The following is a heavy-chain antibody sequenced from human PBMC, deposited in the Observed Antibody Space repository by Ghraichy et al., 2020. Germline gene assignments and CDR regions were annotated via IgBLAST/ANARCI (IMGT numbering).Heavy chain of an antibody. J-gene: IGHJ4*02. D-gene: IGHD3-9*01. CDR2: INHSGST. Sequence: SETLSLTCAVYGASFSGYYWSWIRQPPGQGLEWIGEINHSGSTNYNPSLKSRVTISVDTSKNQFSLKLSSVTAADTAVYYCARPILTGYYRSPFDYWGQGTLVTVSS. V-gene: IGHV4-34*01. CDR3: ARPILTGYYRSPFDY. CDR1: GASFSGYY.